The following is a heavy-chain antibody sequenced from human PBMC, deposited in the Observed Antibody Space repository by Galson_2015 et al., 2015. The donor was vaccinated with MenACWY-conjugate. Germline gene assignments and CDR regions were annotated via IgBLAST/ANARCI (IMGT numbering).Heavy chain of an antibody. CDR1: GYSFTSFW. D-gene: IGHD5-18*01. CDR3: ARHHVGSAMFLDS. V-gene: IGHV5-10-1*01. J-gene: IGHJ4*02. Sequence: SGAEGKQPGESLTISCKGSGYSFTSFWISWVRQMPGKGLEWMARIDPSDSETNYKSSFQGHVVISADKSTGTAFLQWSSLKSSDTALYFCARHHVGSAMFLDSWGQGTLVTVSS. CDR2: IDPSDSET.